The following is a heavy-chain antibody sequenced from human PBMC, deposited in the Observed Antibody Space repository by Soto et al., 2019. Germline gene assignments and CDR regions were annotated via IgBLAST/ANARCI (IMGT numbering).Heavy chain of an antibody. CDR1: GDSLRGQS. Sequence: SETLSLTCAVVGDSLRGQSWNWIRQSPGKGLEWIGELDQSGGTNYNPSLKSRAIISDDTPKNQFSLTLTSVTAADTAVYYCARGGRQQLIPTPISYKIDYWGQGTLVTVSS. J-gene: IGHJ4*02. D-gene: IGHD6-13*01. CDR2: LDQSGGT. V-gene: IGHV4-34*01. CDR3: ARGGRQQLIPTPISYKIDY.